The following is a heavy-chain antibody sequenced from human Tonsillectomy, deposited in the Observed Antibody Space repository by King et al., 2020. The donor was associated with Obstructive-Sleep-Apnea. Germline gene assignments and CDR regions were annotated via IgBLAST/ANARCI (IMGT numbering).Heavy chain of an antibody. D-gene: IGHD3-9*01. J-gene: IGHJ6*02. Sequence: QLQESGPGLVKPSETLSLTCTVSGGSVSSSSYYWCWIRQPPGKGLEWIGSGYYTGRTSYNPSLKSRLTIAVDAPNNQFSLRLGSVTAADTAVYYCAARYFDWSSQFNYGWGVWGQGTTVTVSS. CDR3: AARYFDWSSQFNYGWGV. CDR1: GGSVSSSSYY. CDR2: GYYTGRT. V-gene: IGHV4-39*01.